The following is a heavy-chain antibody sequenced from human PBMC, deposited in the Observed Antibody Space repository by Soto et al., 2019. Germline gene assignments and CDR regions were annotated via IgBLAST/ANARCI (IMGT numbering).Heavy chain of an antibody. CDR3: AKTPTSVTTNWIDP. CDR2: ITSTGVAS. Sequence: GGSLRLSCAASGFTFRTYDMSWVRQAPGKGLEWVSTITSTGVASYYAESVRGRFSISRDNSKNTMYLQMNSLRAEDTAVYYCAKTPTSVTTNWIDPWGQGTLVTVSS. D-gene: IGHD4-17*01. CDR1: GFTFRTYD. V-gene: IGHV3-23*01. J-gene: IGHJ5*02.